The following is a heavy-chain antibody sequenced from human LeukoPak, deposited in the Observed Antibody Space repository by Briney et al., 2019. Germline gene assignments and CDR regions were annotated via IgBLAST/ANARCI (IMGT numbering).Heavy chain of an antibody. CDR2: ISSSSSTI. CDR1: GFTFSSYS. Sequence: AGSLRLSCAASGFTFSSYSMNWIRQAPGKGLEWVSFISSSSSTIYYADSVKGRFTISRDNSKNSLYLQMNSLRAEDTAVYYCGRDRGGSYSAMDYWGQGTLVTVSS. V-gene: IGHV3-48*04. CDR3: GRDRGGSYSAMDY. J-gene: IGHJ4*02. D-gene: IGHD1-26*01.